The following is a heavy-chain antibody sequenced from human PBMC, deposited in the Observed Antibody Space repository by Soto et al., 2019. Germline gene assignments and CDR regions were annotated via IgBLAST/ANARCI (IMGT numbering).Heavy chain of an antibody. J-gene: IGHJ4*02. Sequence: EVQLVESGGDLVQRGGSLRLSCAASVFPFSSYWMHLVRHTPGTGLDWVARISGDGLTTYYADSVTGRFTVSRDNAKNTLALEIGGMRAEDTAVYYCAREYYGLLTGYYTDSWGPGTLVSVSS. D-gene: IGHD3-9*01. CDR3: AREYYGLLTGYYTDS. CDR2: ISGDGLTT. CDR1: VFPFSSYW. V-gene: IGHV3-74*01.